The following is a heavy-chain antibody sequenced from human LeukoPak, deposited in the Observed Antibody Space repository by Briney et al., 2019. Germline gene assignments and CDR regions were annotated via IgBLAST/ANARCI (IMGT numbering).Heavy chain of an antibody. CDR3: ARESREGYFDY. D-gene: IGHD1-26*01. J-gene: IGHJ4*02. CDR2: IYYSGST. V-gene: IGHV4-39*07. CDR1: GGSISSSSYY. Sequence: PSETLSLTCTVSGGSISSSSYYWGWIRQPPGKGLEWIGSIYYSGSTYYNPSLKSRVTISVDTSKNQFSLKLSSVTAADTAVYYCARESREGYFDYWGQGTLVTVSS.